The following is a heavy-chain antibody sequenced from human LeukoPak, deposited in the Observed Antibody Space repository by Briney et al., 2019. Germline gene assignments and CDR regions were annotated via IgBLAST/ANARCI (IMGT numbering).Heavy chain of an antibody. CDR3: AKGAGSSSWYYFDY. Sequence: SGGSLRLSCAVSGFIFDDYAMHWVRQAPGKGLEWVSGITWGRDNLAYAASVKGRFTISRDNAKNSLYLQMNSLRAEDTAVYYCAKGAGSSSWYYFDYWGQGTLVTVSS. J-gene: IGHJ4*02. CDR2: ITWGRDNL. V-gene: IGHV3-9*01. D-gene: IGHD6-13*01. CDR1: GFIFDDYA.